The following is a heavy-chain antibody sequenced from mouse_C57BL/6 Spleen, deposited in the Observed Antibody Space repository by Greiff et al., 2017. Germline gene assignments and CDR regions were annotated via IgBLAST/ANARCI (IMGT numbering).Heavy chain of an antibody. J-gene: IGHJ4*01. CDR3: ANSNYEAMDY. V-gene: IGHV1-82*01. Sequence: VQLQQSGPELVKPGASVKISCKASGYAFSSSWMNWVKQRPGKGLEWIGRMYPGDGDTNYNGKFKGKATLTADKSSSTAYMQLSSLTSEDSAVYFCANSNYEAMDYWGQGTSVTVSS. CDR1: GYAFSSSW. D-gene: IGHD2-5*01. CDR2: MYPGDGDT.